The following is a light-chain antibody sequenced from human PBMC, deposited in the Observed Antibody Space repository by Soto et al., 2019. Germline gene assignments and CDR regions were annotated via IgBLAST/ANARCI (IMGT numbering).Light chain of an antibody. CDR2: DVA. V-gene: IGLV3-21*02. J-gene: IGLJ1*01. CDR1: LIGGES. CDR3: QVWDSNSDHYV. Sequence: SYELTQPPSVSVAPGQTAKITCGENLIGGESVQWYQQKTGQAPVLVVYDVADRPSGIPERFSGSNSGNTATLTISRVEAGDEADYYCQVWDSNSDHYVFGTGTQLTVL.